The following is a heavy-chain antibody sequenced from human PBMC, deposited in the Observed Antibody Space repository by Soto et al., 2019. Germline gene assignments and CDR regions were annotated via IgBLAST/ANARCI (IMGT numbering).Heavy chain of an antibody. J-gene: IGHJ4*02. V-gene: IGHV3-74*01. CDR2: INNDGSST. Sequence: GGSLRLSCAASGFTFSRYWLHWVRQAPGKGLVWVSRINNDGSSTSYADFVKGRLTISRDNAKDTLYLQVNSLRPEDTVVYYCASGGVAGSGTFYNDYWGRGTLVTVSS. CDR3: ASGGVAGSGTFYNDY. CDR1: GFTFSRYW. D-gene: IGHD3-10*01.